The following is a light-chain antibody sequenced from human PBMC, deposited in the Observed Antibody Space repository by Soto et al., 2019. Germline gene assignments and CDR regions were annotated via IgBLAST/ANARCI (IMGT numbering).Light chain of an antibody. V-gene: IGKV2-28*01. CDR1: QSLLHSNGYNS. Sequence: DIVMTQSPLSLPVTPGEPASISCRSSQSLLHSNGYNSLDWYLQKPGQSPQLLIYLGSNRSSGVPARFSGSGSGTDFTLTISSVEAEDVGVYYCMQDLQTPFTFGPGTKVDIK. J-gene: IGKJ3*01. CDR3: MQDLQTPFT. CDR2: LGS.